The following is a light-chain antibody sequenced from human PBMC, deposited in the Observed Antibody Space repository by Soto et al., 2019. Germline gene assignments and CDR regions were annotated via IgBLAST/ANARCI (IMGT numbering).Light chain of an antibody. CDR3: SSYKGSSPSYV. J-gene: IGLJ1*01. Sequence: QSVLTQPASVSGSPGQSITISCTGASSDIGGYNYVSRYQQHPGKVPKLMIFAVSNRPSGVSYRFSGSKSGNTASLTISGVQDEDEADYYSSSYKGSSPSYVYRTGTKGTVL. CDR1: SSDIGGYNY. CDR2: AVS. V-gene: IGLV2-14*01.